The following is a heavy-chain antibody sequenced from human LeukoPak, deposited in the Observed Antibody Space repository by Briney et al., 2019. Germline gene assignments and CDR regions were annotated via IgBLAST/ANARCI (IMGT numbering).Heavy chain of an antibody. CDR1: GGSFSGYY. J-gene: IGHJ4*02. CDR2: INHSGST. Sequence: SETLSLTCAVYGGSFSGYYWSWIRQPPGKGLEWIGEINHSGSTNYNPSLKSRVTISVDTSKNQFSLKLSSVTAADTAVYYCARGSIAVAAFDYWGQGTLVTVSS. CDR3: ARGSIAVAAFDY. D-gene: IGHD6-19*01. V-gene: IGHV4-34*01.